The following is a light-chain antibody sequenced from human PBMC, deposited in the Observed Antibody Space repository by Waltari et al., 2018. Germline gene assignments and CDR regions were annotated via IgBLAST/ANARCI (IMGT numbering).Light chain of an antibody. J-gene: IGLJ3*02. Sequence: QSVLTQPPSVSAAPGQKVTISCSGQIFDIENSFVSWYHHLPGTTPKLLIYENNKRPPGIPDRLSGSKSGTSATLDISGLQIGDEADYYCGTWAGSLRGWVFGGGTKLTVL. CDR2: ENN. CDR1: IFDIENSF. V-gene: IGLV1-51*02. CDR3: GTWAGSLRGWV.